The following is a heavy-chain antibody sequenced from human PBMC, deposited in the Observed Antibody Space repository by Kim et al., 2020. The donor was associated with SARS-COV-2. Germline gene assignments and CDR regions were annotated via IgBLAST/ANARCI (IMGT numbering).Heavy chain of an antibody. CDR1: DGSISSKW. D-gene: IGHD1-26*01. V-gene: IGHV4-4*02. CDR3: ARLDSYSGNYFWFDP. CDR2: IFHSGSI. J-gene: IGHJ5*02. Sequence: SETLSLTCAVSDGSISSKWWTWVRQPPGKGLEWIGEIFHSGSINYNPSLKSRVTMSVDKPKNQFSLKLSSVTAADTAVYYCARLDSYSGNYFWFDPWGQG.